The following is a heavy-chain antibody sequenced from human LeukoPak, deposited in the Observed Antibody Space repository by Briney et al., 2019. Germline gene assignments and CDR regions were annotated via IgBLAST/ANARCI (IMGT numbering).Heavy chain of an antibody. J-gene: IGHJ5*02. CDR3: ARDSLRTSIAMAGVNWFDP. CDR2: INPSGGST. V-gene: IGHV1-46*01. Sequence: ASVKVSCKASGYTFTGYHMHWVRQAPGQGLEWMGIINPSGGSTTYAEKFQGRVTMTRDTSTSTVYMELSSLSSEDTAVYYCARDSLRTSIAMAGVNWFDPWGQGTLVTVSS. D-gene: IGHD6-19*01. CDR1: GYTFTGYH.